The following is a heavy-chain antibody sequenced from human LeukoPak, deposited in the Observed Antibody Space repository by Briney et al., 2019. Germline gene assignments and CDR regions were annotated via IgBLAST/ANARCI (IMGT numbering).Heavy chain of an antibody. Sequence: SETLSLTCAVYGGSFSGYYWSWIRQPPGKGLEWIGEINHSGSTNYNPSHKSRVTISVDTSKNQFSLKLSSVTAADTAVYYCASGRRRGNYYMDVWGKGTTVTVSS. CDR1: GGSFSGYY. J-gene: IGHJ6*03. V-gene: IGHV4-34*01. D-gene: IGHD3-10*01. CDR2: INHSGST. CDR3: ASGRRRGNYYMDV.